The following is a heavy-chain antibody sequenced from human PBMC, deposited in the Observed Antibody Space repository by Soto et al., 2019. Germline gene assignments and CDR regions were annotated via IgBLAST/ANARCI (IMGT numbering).Heavy chain of an antibody. CDR2: IIPIFGTA. D-gene: IGHD5-18*01. CDR3: ARGGRYSYGARHFDY. V-gene: IGHV1-69*13. Sequence: ASVKVSCKASGGTFSSYAISWVRQAPGQGLEWMGGIIPIFGTANYAQKFQGRVTITADESTSTAYMELSSLRSEDTAVYYCARGGRYSYGARHFDYWGQGTLVIVSS. J-gene: IGHJ4*02. CDR1: GGTFSSYA.